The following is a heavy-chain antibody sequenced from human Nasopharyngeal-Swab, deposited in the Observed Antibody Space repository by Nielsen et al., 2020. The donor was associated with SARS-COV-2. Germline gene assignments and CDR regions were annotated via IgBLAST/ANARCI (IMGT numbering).Heavy chain of an antibody. V-gene: IGHV1-69*02. CDR3: ARYNWNVPALGYYYGMDV. Sequence: WVRQAPGQGLEWMGRIIPILGIANYAQKFQGRVTITADKSTNTAYMELSSLRSEDTAVYYCARYNWNVPALGYYYGMDVWGQGTTVTVSS. D-gene: IGHD1-1*01. CDR2: IIPILGIA. J-gene: IGHJ6*02.